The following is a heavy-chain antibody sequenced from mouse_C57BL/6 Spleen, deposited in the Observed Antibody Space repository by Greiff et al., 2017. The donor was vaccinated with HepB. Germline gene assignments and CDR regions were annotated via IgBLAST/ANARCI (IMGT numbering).Heavy chain of an antibody. V-gene: IGHV1-59*01. D-gene: IGHD2-5*01. CDR2: IVPSDSYT. CDR3: ARDSNYYFDY. J-gene: IGHJ2*01. Sequence: QVQLQQPGAELVRPGTSVKLSCKASGYTFTSYWMHWVKQRPGQGLEWIGVIVPSDSYTNYNQKFKGKATLTVDTSSSTAYMQLSSLTSEDSAVYYCARDSNYYFDYWGQGTTLTVSS. CDR1: GYTFTSYW.